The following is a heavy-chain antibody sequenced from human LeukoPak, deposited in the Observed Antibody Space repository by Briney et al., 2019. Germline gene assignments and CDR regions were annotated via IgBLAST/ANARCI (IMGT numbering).Heavy chain of an antibody. D-gene: IGHD6-13*01. V-gene: IGHV1-2*02. J-gene: IGHJ4*02. CDR2: INPNSGGT. CDR1: GYTFTGYF. CDR3: ARTTYSSSWVDY. Sequence: GASVKVSCKASGYTFTGYFMHWVRQAPGQGLEWMGWINPNSGGTNYAQKFQGRVTMTRDTSISTAYMELSRLRSDDTAVYYCARTTYSSSWVDYWGQGTLVTVSS.